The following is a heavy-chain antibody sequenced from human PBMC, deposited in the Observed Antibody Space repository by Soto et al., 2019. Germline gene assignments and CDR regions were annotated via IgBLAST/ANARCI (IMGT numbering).Heavy chain of an antibody. D-gene: IGHD3-16*01. CDR1: GFSISGSA. J-gene: IGHJ1*01. V-gene: IGHV3-30*04. CDR2: TSYDGSDK. CDR3: ARWGTTGGLDV. Sequence: VQLVESGGGLVQPGGSLKLSCAASGFSISGSAMHWVRQASGKGLEWVALTSYDGSDKYYGDSVRGRFTISRDNSRNTVDLQMDSLRLEDTALYYCARWGTTGGLDVWGQGTLVSVSS.